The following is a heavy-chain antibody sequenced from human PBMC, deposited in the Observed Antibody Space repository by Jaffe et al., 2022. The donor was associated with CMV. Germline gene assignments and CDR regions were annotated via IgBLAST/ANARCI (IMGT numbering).Heavy chain of an antibody. D-gene: IGHD3-10*01. J-gene: IGHJ6*02. V-gene: IGHV4-59*01. CDR1: GGSISSYY. CDR2: IYYSGST. Sequence: QVQLQESGPGLVKPSETLSLTCTVSGGSISSYYWSWIRQPPGKGLEWIGYIYYSGSTNYNPSLKSRVTISVDTSKNQFSLKLSSVTAADTAVYYCARNYGSGSPPGFYYYGMDVWGQGTTVTVSS. CDR3: ARNYGSGSPPGFYYYGMDV.